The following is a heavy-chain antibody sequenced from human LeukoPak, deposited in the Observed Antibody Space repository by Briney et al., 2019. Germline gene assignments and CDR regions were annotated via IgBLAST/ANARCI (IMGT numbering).Heavy chain of an antibody. V-gene: IGHV4-31*03. D-gene: IGHD5-18*01. CDR2: IYYSGST. Sequence: PSETLSLTCTVSGGSISSGGYYWSWIRQHPGKGLEWIGYIYYSGSTYYNPSLKSRVTISVDTSKNQFSLKLSSVTAADTAVYYCARGTAMAPLVRPWGQGTLVTVSS. CDR1: GGSISSGGYY. J-gene: IGHJ5*02. CDR3: ARGTAMAPLVRP.